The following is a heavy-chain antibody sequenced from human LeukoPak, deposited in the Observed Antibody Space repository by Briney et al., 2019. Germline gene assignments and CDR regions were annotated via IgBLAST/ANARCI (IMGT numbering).Heavy chain of an antibody. CDR3: AKDMDYGDYGSDAFDI. CDR1: GFTFDDYA. Sequence: GGSLRLSCAASGFTFDDYAMHWVRQAPGKGLEWVSGISWNSGSIGYADSVKGRFTISRDNAKNSLHLQMNSLRAEDTALYYCAKDMDYGDYGSDAFDIWGQGTMVTVSS. CDR2: ISWNSGSI. J-gene: IGHJ3*02. D-gene: IGHD4-17*01. V-gene: IGHV3-9*01.